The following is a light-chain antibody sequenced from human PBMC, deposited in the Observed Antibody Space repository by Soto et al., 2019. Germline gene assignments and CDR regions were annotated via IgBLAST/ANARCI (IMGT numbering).Light chain of an antibody. CDR2: GVS. CDR1: QSVATF. J-gene: IGKJ2*01. V-gene: IGKV1-39*01. CDR3: QQSFGSPPT. Sequence: DIQMTQSPSSLSASVGDRVTISCRASQSVATFLNWYQHRPGKAPRLLIYGVSTLQSGVPSRFSGGGYVTDFTLTISCLQPEDFATYICQQSFGSPPTFGQGTKVEIK.